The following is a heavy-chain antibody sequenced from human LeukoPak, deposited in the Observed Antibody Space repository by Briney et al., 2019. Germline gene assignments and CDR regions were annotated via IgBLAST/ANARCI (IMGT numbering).Heavy chain of an antibody. CDR1: GFTFSNYA. J-gene: IGHJ4*02. Sequence: TGGSLRLSCAASGFTFSNYAMSWVRQAPGKGLEWVSAISGSGGTTHYADSVKGRFTISRDNSKNTLYLQMNSLRAEDTAVYYCAKDGHCSGGSCYGNYFDYWGQGTLVTVSS. D-gene: IGHD2-15*01. CDR2: ISGSGGTT. V-gene: IGHV3-23*01. CDR3: AKDGHCSGGSCYGNYFDY.